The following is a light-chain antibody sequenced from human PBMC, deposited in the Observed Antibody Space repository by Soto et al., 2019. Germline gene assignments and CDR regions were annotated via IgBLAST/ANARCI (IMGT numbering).Light chain of an antibody. CDR2: DVN. V-gene: IGLV2-11*01. J-gene: IGLJ2*01. Sequence: QSVLTQPRSVSGSPGQSVTISCTGTSSDVGGYNYVSWYLHHPGKAPKVMIYDVNKRPSGVPDRFSGSKSDNTASLTISGLQAEDEADYYCCSYAGSFVVFGGGTKLTV. CDR1: SSDVGGYNY. CDR3: CSYAGSFVV.